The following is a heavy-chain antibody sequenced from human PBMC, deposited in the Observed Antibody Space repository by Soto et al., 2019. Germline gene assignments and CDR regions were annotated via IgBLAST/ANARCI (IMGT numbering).Heavy chain of an antibody. J-gene: IGHJ4*02. D-gene: IGHD1-26*01. Sequence: GASVKVSCRASGFTLTSYGIICVRQAPGQGLGWMGWISAYNGNTNYAQKLQGRVTMTTDTSTSTAYMELRSLRSDDTAVYYCARASTREWELRYWGQGTLVNVS. CDR2: ISAYNGNT. CDR1: GFTLTSYG. CDR3: ARASTREWELRY. V-gene: IGHV1-18*04.